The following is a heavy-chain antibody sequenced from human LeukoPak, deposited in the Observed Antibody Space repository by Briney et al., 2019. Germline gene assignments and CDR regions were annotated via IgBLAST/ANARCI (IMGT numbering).Heavy chain of an antibody. CDR2: IYVNGIT. V-gene: IGHV4-4*08. Sequence: SETLSLTCTVSGSSMFNYYWNWIRQPPGKGLEWVGYIYVNGITNYSPSLRSRGTISIATSKNQFSLRLTSVTAADTAMYYCARRAYYDSSGYHPTSGYFDLWGRGTLVSVSS. D-gene: IGHD3-22*01. CDR3: ARRAYYDSSGYHPTSGYFDL. J-gene: IGHJ2*01. CDR1: GSSMFNYY.